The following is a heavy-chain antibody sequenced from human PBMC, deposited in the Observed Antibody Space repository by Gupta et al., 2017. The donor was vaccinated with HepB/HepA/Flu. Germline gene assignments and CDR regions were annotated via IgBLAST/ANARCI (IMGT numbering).Heavy chain of an antibody. D-gene: IGHD4-17*01. J-gene: IGHJ6*02. V-gene: IGHV1-69*04. CDR3: ARVTVEPLFYGMDV. Sequence: QVQLVQSGAELKKPGSSVKVSCQASGGTFSSYAISWGREAPGQGLEWMGRIIPILGIANYAQKFQGRVTITADKSTSTAYMELSSLRSEDTAVYYCARVTVEPLFYGMDVWGQGTTVTVSS. CDR1: GGTFSSYA. CDR2: IIPILGIA.